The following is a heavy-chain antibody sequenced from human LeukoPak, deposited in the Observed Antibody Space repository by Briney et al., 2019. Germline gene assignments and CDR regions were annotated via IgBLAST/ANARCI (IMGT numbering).Heavy chain of an antibody. CDR1: GFAFSDYW. CDR3: AKDAQRGFDYSNSLEY. CDR2: IWSDGTNK. D-gene: IGHD4-11*01. V-gene: IGHV3-33*06. Sequence: PGGSLRLSCSASGFAFSDYWMNWVRQAPGKGLEWVAVIWSDGTNKYYGDSVKGRFIIQRDDHQKTVYLQMNRLRAEDTAIYYCAKDAQRGFDYSNSLEYWGQGSLVTVSS. J-gene: IGHJ4*02.